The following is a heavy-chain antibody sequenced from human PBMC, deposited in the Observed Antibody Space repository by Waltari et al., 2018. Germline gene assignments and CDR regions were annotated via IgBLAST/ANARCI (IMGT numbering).Heavy chain of an antibody. CDR3: ARGGDSMVVTHYYFDY. CDR1: GGSISSHY. D-gene: IGHD2-15*01. Sequence: QVQLQESGPGLVKPSETLSLTCTVSGGSISSHYWSWIRQPPGKGLEWIGYIYYSGSTNYNPSLTSRVTISVDTSKNQFSLKLSSVTAADTAVYYCARGGDSMVVTHYYFDYWGQGTLVTVSS. CDR2: IYYSGST. V-gene: IGHV4-59*11. J-gene: IGHJ4*02.